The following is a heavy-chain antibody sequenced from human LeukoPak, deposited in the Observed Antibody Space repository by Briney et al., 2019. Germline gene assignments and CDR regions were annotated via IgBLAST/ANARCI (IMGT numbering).Heavy chain of an antibody. V-gene: IGHV4-39*02. J-gene: IGHJ4*02. D-gene: IGHD2-15*01. CDR2: IHHTGYT. CDR3: ARAGDGCSGDSCYTFFDS. Sequence: PSETLSLTCTVSGGSISSSNYYRGWIRQPPGKGLEWIGSIHHTGYTYYNPSLRGRVTLSVDTSKNHFSLKQTSVTAADTAVYYCARAGDGCSGDSCYTFFDSWGQGTLVTVSS. CDR1: GGSISSSNYY.